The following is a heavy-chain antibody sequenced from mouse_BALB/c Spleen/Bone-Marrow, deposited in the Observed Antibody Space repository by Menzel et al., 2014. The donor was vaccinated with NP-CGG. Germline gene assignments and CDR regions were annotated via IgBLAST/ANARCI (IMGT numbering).Heavy chain of an antibody. D-gene: IGHD4-1*01. V-gene: IGHV5-4*02. Sequence: EVQGVESGGGLVKPGGSLKLSCAASGFTFSDYYMYWVRQTPEKRLEGVATISDGGSYTYYPDSVKGRFTISRDNAKNNLYLQMSSLKSEGTAMYYCANWAYWGQGTLVTVSA. CDR2: ISDGGSYT. CDR3: ANWAY. J-gene: IGHJ3*01. CDR1: GFTFSDYY.